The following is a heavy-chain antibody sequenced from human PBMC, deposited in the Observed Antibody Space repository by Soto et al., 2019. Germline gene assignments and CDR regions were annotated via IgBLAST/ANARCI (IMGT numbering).Heavy chain of an antibody. J-gene: IGHJ4*02. V-gene: IGHV4-61*01. CDR2: IYYSGST. CDR1: GGSVSSGSYY. D-gene: IGHD3-10*01. Sequence: SETLSLTCTVSGGSVSSGSYYWSWIRQPPGKGLEWIGYIYYSGSTNYNPSLKSRVTISVDTSKNQFSLKLSSVTAADTAVYYCARAKRWFGSPGGFDYWGQGTLVTVSS. CDR3: ARAKRWFGSPGGFDY.